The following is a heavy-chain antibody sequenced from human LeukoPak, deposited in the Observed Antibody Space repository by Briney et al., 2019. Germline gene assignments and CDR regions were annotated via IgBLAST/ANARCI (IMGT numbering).Heavy chain of an antibody. V-gene: IGHV3-7*01. J-gene: IGHJ3*02. Sequence: PGWALRLSCAASGLTFSSDWISWVRQAPGKGLEWVANIKQYESEKYYVDSVKGRFPISRDNAKNSLYLQMNSLRAEDTAVYYCASRFYGTGAFDIWGQGKMVTVSS. CDR3: ASRFYGTGAFDI. CDR2: IKQYESEK. CDR1: GLTFSSDW. D-gene: IGHD3-10*01.